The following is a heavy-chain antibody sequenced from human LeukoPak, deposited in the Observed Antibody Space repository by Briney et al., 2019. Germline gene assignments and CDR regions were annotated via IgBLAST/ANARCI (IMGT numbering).Heavy chain of an antibody. CDR1: GGSISSYY. Sequence: SETLSLTCTVSGGSISSYYWSWIRQPPGKGLEWIGYIYYSGSTNYNPSLKSRVTISVDTSKNQFSLKLSSVTAADTAVYYCARGHGVKVLWRYYFDYWGQGTLVTVSS. CDR3: ARGHGVKVLWRYYFDY. CDR2: IYYSGST. V-gene: IGHV4-59*01. J-gene: IGHJ4*02. D-gene: IGHD1-1*01.